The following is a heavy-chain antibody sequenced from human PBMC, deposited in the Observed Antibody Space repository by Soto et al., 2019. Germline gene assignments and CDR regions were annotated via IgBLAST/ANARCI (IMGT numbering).Heavy chain of an antibody. V-gene: IGHV1-69*13. CDR3: ARARRGYCSGGSCLMDV. D-gene: IGHD2-15*01. CDR2: IIPIFGTA. Sequence: SVKVSCKASGGTFSSYAISWVRQAPGQGLEWMGGIIPIFGTANYAQKFQGRVTITADESTSTAYMELSSLRSEDTAVYYCARARRGYCSGGSCLMDVWGQGTTVTSP. CDR1: GGTFSSYA. J-gene: IGHJ6*02.